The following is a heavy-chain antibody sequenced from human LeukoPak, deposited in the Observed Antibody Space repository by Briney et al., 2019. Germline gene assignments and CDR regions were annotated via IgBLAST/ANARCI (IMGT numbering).Heavy chain of an antibody. Sequence: PGGSLRLSCAASGFTVSSNYMSWVRQAPGKGLEWVSVIYSGGSTYYADSVKGRFTISRDNAKNSLYLQMNSLRVEDTAMYYCARAWNDGFDIWGQGTMVTVSP. CDR3: ARAWNDGFDI. CDR1: GFTVSSNY. J-gene: IGHJ3*02. CDR2: IYSGGST. D-gene: IGHD1-1*01. V-gene: IGHV3-53*01.